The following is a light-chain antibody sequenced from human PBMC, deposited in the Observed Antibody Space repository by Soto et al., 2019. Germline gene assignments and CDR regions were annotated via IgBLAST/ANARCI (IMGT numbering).Light chain of an antibody. V-gene: IGKV3-20*01. CDR3: EHYCYSPA. CDR1: QSVSSSY. Sequence: EIVLTQSPGTLSLSPGERATLSCRASQSVSSSYLAWYQQKPGQAPRLLIYDASSRATGIPDWFSGSGSGTDFTLTISRLEPEDFAVYYCEHYCYSPAVGGGTKVEIK. J-gene: IGKJ4*01. CDR2: DAS.